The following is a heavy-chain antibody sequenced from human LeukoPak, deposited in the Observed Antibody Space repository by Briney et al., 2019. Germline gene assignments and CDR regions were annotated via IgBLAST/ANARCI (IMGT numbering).Heavy chain of an antibody. CDR2: IIPIFGTA. CDR3: ARELNYGDYVVYYGMDV. J-gene: IGHJ6*02. Sequence: GASVKVSCKASGGTFSSYAISWVRQAPGQGLEWMGGIIPIFGTANYAQKFQGRVTITADESTSTAYMELSSLRSEDTAVYYCARELNYGDYVVYYGMDVWGQGTTVTVSS. D-gene: IGHD4-17*01. CDR1: GGTFSSYA. V-gene: IGHV1-69*13.